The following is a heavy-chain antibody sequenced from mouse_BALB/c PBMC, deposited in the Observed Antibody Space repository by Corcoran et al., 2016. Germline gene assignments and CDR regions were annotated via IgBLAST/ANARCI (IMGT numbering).Heavy chain of an antibody. D-gene: IGHD2-3*01. CDR2: INTHSGVP. CDR3: ASRGDGSFDC. CDR1: GYTFTTAG. V-gene: IGHV9-4*02. Sequence: QIQLVQSGPELKKPGETVRISCKASGYTFTTAGKQWVQKVPGKGLKWIGWINTHSGVPKYAEDFKGRFAFSLETSASTAYLQISNLKNEDTATYFCASRGDGSFDCWGQGTTLTVSS. J-gene: IGHJ2*01.